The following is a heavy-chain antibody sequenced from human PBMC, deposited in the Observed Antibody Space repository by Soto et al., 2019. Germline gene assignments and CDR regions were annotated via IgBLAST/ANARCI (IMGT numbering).Heavy chain of an antibody. J-gene: IGHJ4*02. CDR1: GGTSTRYA. CDR3: NRGSEYDFWSGYL. V-gene: IGHV1-69*06. D-gene: IGHD3-3*01. CDR2: IVPMFGTS. Sequence: QERLVQSGAEVRKPGSSVKVSCKVTGGTSTRYAINWVRQSPGQGLEWMGGIVPMFGTSKYAQKFQGRVTITADTSTNIAYMELRSLRSEDTAVYYCNRGSEYDFWSGYLWGQGTLVSVSS.